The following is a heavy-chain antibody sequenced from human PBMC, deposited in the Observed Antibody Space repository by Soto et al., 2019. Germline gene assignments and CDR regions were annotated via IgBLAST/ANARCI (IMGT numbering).Heavy chain of an antibody. D-gene: IGHD4-17*01. CDR3: ARGQVTNDAFDI. J-gene: IGHJ3*02. V-gene: IGHV4-39*07. CDR1: GGSVSSSSYY. Sequence: SETLSLTCTVSGGSVSSSSYYWGWTRQPPGKGLEWIGYIYYSGSTYYNPSLKSRVTISVDTSKNQFSLKLSSVTAADTAVYYCARGQVTNDAFDIWGQGTMVTVSS. CDR2: IYYSGST.